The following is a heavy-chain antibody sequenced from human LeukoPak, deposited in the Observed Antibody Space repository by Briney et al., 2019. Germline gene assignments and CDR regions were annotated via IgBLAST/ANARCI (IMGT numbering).Heavy chain of an antibody. V-gene: IGHV5-51*01. CDR1: GYSFTNYW. CDR2: TYPNDSDT. Sequence: GESLKISCKGSGYSFTNYWIGRVRQMPGKGLEWMGITYPNDSDTRYSPSFQGLVTISADKSISTAYLQWSSLKASDTAMYYCARHRGYNYGYSDYWGQGTLVTVSS. CDR3: ARHRGYNYGYSDY. D-gene: IGHD5-18*01. J-gene: IGHJ4*02.